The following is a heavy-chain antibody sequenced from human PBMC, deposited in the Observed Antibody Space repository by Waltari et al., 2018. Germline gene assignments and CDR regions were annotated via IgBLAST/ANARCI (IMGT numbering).Heavy chain of an antibody. CDR2: EIWHTGRT. V-gene: IGHV3-9*01. CDR1: GFTFDDYA. D-gene: IGHD2-21*01. CDR3: ASRPYYFES. Sequence: EVQLVESGGGLVQPGRSLRLSCAASGFTFDDYAMHWVRQAPGKGLEWIGEIWHTGRTNYNPSLSSRATVSVDKSKNQFSLKLNFLTAADTAVYYCASRPYYFESWGQGTLVTVSS. J-gene: IGHJ4*02.